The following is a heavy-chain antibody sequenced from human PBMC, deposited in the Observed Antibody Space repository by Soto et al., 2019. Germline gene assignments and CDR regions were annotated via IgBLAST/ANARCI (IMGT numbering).Heavy chain of an antibody. V-gene: IGHV4-31*03. Sequence: SETLSLTCTVSGGSISSGGYYWSWIRQHPGKGLEWIRYIYYSGSTYYNPSLKSRVTISVDTSKNQFSLKLSSVTAADTAVYYCAREIRVVPAAIFDYYYYMDVWGKGTTVTVSS. CDR2: IYYSGST. CDR3: AREIRVVPAAIFDYYYYMDV. J-gene: IGHJ6*03. D-gene: IGHD2-2*01. CDR1: GGSISSGGYY.